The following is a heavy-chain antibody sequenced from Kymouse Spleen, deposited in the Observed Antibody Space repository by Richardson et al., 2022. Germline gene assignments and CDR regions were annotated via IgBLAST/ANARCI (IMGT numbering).Heavy chain of an antibody. J-gene: IGHJ4*02. Sequence: QLQLQESGPGLVKPSETLSLTCTVSGGSISSSSYYWGWIRQPPGKGLEWIGSIYYSGSTYYNPSLKSRVTISVDTSKNQFSLKLSSVTAADTAVYYCARWAGYSNDFDYWGQGTLVTVSS. CDR3: ARWAGYSNDFDY. CDR2: IYYSGST. V-gene: IGHV4-39*01. CDR1: GGSISSSSYY. D-gene: IGHD4-11,IGHD4-11*01.